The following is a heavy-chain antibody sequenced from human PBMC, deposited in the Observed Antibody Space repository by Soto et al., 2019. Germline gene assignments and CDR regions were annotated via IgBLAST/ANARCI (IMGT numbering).Heavy chain of an antibody. Sequence: GESLKIACKGSGYSFTSYWIGWVRQMPGKGLEWMGISYPGDSDTRYSPAFQGQVTSSADKSISTAYLQWSSLKASDTAMYYCATTARSSPYYYDSSGSLRAFDIWGQGTMVTVSS. V-gene: IGHV5-51*01. CDR1: GYSFTSYW. CDR2: SYPGDSDT. J-gene: IGHJ3*02. CDR3: ATTARSSPYYYDSSGSLRAFDI. D-gene: IGHD3-22*01.